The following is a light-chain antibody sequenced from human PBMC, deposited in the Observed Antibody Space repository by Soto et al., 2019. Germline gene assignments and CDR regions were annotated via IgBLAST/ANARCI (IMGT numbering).Light chain of an antibody. CDR3: QQYNSYPLT. CDR2: KAS. J-gene: IGKJ4*01. CDR1: QSISSW. V-gene: IGKV1-5*03. Sequence: DLQMAQSPSSLSASVGDSVTITCRASQSISSWLAWYQQKPGKAPKLLIYKASSLESGVPSRFSGSGSGTEFTLTISSLQPDDFATYYCQQYNSYPLTFGGGTMVDIK.